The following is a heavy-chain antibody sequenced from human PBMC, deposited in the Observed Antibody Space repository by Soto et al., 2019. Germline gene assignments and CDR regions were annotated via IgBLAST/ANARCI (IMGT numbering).Heavy chain of an antibody. J-gene: IGHJ5*02. CDR1: GYSFTSYW. CDR2: IYPGDSDT. V-gene: IGHV5-51*01. CDR3: ARGNVVVVAATRSWFDP. D-gene: IGHD2-15*01. Sequence: GESLKISCQGSGYSFTSYWIGWVRQMPGKGLEWMGIIYPGDSDTRYSPSFQGQVTISADKSISTAYLQWSSLKASDTAMYYCARGNVVVVAATRSWFDPWGQGTLVTVSS.